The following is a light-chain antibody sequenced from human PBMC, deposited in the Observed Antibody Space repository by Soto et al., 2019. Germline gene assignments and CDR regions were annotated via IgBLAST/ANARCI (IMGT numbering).Light chain of an antibody. V-gene: IGKV3D-15*01. CDR1: QSVSSY. Sequence: EIVMTQSPATLSVSPGERATLSCRASQSVSSYLAWYQQKPGQAPRLLIYVASPRATGIPARFSGSGSGTEFTLTISSLQSEDFAVYYCQQYNNWLTFGGGTKVEMK. J-gene: IGKJ4*01. CDR3: QQYNNWLT. CDR2: VAS.